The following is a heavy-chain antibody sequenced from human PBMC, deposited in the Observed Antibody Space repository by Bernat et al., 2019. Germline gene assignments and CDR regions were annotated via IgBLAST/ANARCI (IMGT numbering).Heavy chain of an antibody. V-gene: IGHV3-33*06. Sequence: VQLLESGGGVVQPGRSLRLSCAASGFTFSSYGMHWVRQAPGKGLEWVAVIWYDGSNKYYADSVKGRFTISRDNSKNTLYLQMNSLRAEDTAVYDCAEDRHSSSWDLDYWGQGTLVTVSS. CDR3: AEDRHSSSWDLDY. D-gene: IGHD6-13*01. CDR2: IWYDGSNK. J-gene: IGHJ4*02. CDR1: GFTFSSYG.